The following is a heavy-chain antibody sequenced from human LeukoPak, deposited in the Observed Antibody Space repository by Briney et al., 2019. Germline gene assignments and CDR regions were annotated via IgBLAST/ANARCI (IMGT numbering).Heavy chain of an antibody. CDR2: IYSGGST. D-gene: IGHD2-2*01. V-gene: IGHV3-53*01. J-gene: IGHJ3*02. CDR1: GFTVSSNY. CDR3: ARVRFYCSSTSCLGDAFDI. Sequence: GGSLRLSCAASGFTVSSNYMSWVRQAPGKGLEWVSVIYSGGSTYYADSVKGRFTISRDNSKNTLYLQMNSLRAEDTAVYYCARVRFYCSSTSCLGDAFDIWGQGTMVTVSS.